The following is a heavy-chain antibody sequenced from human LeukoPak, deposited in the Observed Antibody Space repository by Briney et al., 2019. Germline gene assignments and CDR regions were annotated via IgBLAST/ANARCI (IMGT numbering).Heavy chain of an antibody. V-gene: IGHV4-38-2*02. CDR1: GYSISSGYY. CDR2: IYHSGST. D-gene: IGHD6-13*01. J-gene: IGHJ4*02. Sequence: PSETLSLTCTVSGYSISSGYYWGWIRQPPGKGLEWIGSIYHSGSTYYNPSLKSRVTISVDTSKSQFSLNLMSVTAADTAVYYCARGVIAAGGNDFDYWGQGTLVTVSS. CDR3: ARGVIAAGGNDFDY.